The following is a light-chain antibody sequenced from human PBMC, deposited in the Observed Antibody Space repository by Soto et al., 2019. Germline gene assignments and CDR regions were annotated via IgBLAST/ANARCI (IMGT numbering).Light chain of an antibody. CDR3: CTYVGNSVWV. CDR2: DGS. CDR1: SSDVGSYNL. J-gene: IGLJ1*01. V-gene: IGLV2-23*01. Sequence: QSVLTQPASVSGSPGQSITISCTGTSSDVGSYNLVSWYQQHPGKAPKLLIYDGSKRPSGVSNRFSESKSGNTASLTISGLQAEDEADYYCCTYVGNSVWVLGSGTKVTVL.